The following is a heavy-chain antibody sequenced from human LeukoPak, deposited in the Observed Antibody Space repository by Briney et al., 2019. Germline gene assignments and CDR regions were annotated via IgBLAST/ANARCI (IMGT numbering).Heavy chain of an antibody. V-gene: IGHV1-8*01. Sequence: ASVKVSCKASGYTFTSYDINWVRQAAGQGLEWMGWMNPNSGNTGYAQKFQGRVTMTRNTSISTAYMELSSLRSEDTAVYYCARAYCRGGSCYSEGGYNWFDPWGQGTLVTVSS. CDR3: ARAYCRGGSCYSEGGYNWFDP. CDR2: MNPNSGNT. CDR1: GYTFTSYD. D-gene: IGHD2-15*01. J-gene: IGHJ5*02.